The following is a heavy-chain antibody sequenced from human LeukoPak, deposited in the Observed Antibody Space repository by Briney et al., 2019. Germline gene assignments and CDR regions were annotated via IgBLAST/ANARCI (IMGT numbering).Heavy chain of an antibody. CDR1: GASVNSGTYY. J-gene: IGHJ4*02. Sequence: SQTLSLTCTVSGASVNSGTYYWTWIRQPAGKRLEWIGRIYTSGSTNYNPSLKSRVTISIDASKNQFSLRLSSVTAADTAVYYCTRGGELMNFWGQGTLVTVSP. CDR2: IYTSGST. D-gene: IGHD1-26*01. V-gene: IGHV4-61*02. CDR3: TRGGELMNF.